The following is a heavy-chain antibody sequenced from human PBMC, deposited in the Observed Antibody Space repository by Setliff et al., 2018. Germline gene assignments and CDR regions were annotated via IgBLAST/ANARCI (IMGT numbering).Heavy chain of an antibody. V-gene: IGHV1-3*01. J-gene: IGHJ2*01. Sequence: ASVKVSCKSYGYTFNTHGISWVRQAPGQRPEWMGWINAGNGNTKYSQKFQGRVTMTRDTSASTAYMELSSLGSEDTAVYYCATIYGYNSLAWYSDLWGRGTLVTVSS. CDR3: ATIYGYNSLAWYSDL. D-gene: IGHD5-18*01. CDR2: INAGNGNT. CDR1: GYTFNTHG.